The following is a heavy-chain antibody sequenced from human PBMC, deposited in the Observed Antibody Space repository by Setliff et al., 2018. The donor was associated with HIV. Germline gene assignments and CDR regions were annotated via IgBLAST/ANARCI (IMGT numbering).Heavy chain of an antibody. D-gene: IGHD5-12*01. CDR3: ATNPEMATINYYYYYMGV. CDR2: SIPIFGTA. J-gene: IGHJ6*03. V-gene: IGHV1-69*13. Sequence: SVKVSCKASGDTFSKHAVSWVRQAPGQGLEWMGGSIPIFGTAKYAQKFQGRVTITADESTSTAYMELSSLRSEDTAVYYCATNPEMATINYYYYYMGVWGKGTTVTSP. CDR1: GDTFSKHA.